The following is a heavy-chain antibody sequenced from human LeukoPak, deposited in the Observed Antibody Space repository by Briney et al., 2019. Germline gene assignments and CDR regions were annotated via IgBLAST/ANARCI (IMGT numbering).Heavy chain of an antibody. V-gene: IGHV3-48*04. Sequence: GGSLRLSCAASGFTFSSYSMNWVRQAPGKGLEWVSYISSSSSTIYYADSVKGRFTTSRDNAKNSLYLQMNSLRAEDTAVYYCARAPANYYDSSGYYPHWGQGTLVTVSS. CDR3: ARAPANYYDSSGYYPH. J-gene: IGHJ4*02. D-gene: IGHD3-22*01. CDR2: ISSSSSTI. CDR1: GFTFSSYS.